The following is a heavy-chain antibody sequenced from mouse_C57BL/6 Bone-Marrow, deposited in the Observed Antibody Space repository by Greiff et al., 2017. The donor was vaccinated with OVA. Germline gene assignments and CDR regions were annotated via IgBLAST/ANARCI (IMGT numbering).Heavy chain of an antibody. V-gene: IGHV7-3*01. D-gene: IGHD2-2*01. Sequence: VESGGGLVQPGGSLSLSCAASGFTFTDYYMSWVRQPPGKALEWLGFIRHKANGYTTEYSASVKGRFTISRDNSQSILYLQMNALRAEDSATYNGAKYINGYDVNAMDYWGQGTSVTVSS. CDR1: GFTFTDYY. J-gene: IGHJ4*01. CDR3: AKYINGYDVNAMDY. CDR2: IRHKANGYTT.